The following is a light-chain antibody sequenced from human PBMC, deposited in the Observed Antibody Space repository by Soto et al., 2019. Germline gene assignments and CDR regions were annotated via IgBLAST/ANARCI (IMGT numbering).Light chain of an antibody. V-gene: IGLV2-14*03. Sequence: QSALTQPASVSGSPGQSITISCTGTSSDVGGHDYVSWYQQHPGKAPQLMIYDVSYRPSGVSNRFSGSKSGNTAYLTISGLQAEDEADYYCSSYTSSTTQVFGTGTKVTVL. CDR2: DVS. CDR1: SSDVGGHDY. J-gene: IGLJ1*01. CDR3: SSYTSSTTQV.